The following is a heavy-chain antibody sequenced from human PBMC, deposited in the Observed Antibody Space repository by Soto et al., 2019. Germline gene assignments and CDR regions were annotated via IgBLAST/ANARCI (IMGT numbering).Heavy chain of an antibody. D-gene: IGHD3-3*01. CDR1: GGTFSSYA. V-gene: IGHV1-69*13. J-gene: IGHJ5*02. Sequence: EASVKVSCKASGGTFSSYAISWVRQAPGQGLEWMGGIIPIFGTANYAQKFQGRVTITADESTSTAYMELSSLRSEDTAVYYCARGAPRWNITIFGVVNRFDPWGQGTLVTVSS. CDR3: ARGAPRWNITIFGVVNRFDP. CDR2: IIPIFGTA.